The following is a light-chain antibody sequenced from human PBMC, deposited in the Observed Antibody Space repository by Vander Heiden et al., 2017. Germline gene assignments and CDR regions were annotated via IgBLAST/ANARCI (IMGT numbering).Light chain of an antibody. CDR2: KAS. J-gene: IGKJ1*01. CDR1: QSISSW. Sequence: DIQMTQSPSTLSASVGDRVTITCRASQSISSWLAWYQQRPGKAPKLLIYKASTLETGVPPSFSGSGSGREFTLTISSLQPDDIATYYCQQYKSYSQTFGQGTKVEIK. CDR3: QQYKSYSQT. V-gene: IGKV1-5*03.